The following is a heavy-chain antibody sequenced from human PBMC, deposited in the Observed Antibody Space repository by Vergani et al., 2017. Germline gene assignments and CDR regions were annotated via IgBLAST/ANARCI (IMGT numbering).Heavy chain of an antibody. J-gene: IGHJ5*02. D-gene: IGHD1-14*01. CDR3: ARDLRLLYNRFDP. Sequence: QVQLVESGGGVVQPGRSLRLSCAASGFTFNQYGMHWVRTAPGKGLEWVAVTWYDGNNKQYADSVKGRFTISRDNSKSTMYLQMNSLRDEDTGVYYCARDLRLLYNRFDPWGQGTLVNVSS. CDR2: TWYDGNNK. V-gene: IGHV3-33*01. CDR1: GFTFNQYG.